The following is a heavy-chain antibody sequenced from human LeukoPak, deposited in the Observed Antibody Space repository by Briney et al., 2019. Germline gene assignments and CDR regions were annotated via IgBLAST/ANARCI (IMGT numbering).Heavy chain of an antibody. D-gene: IGHD6-19*01. J-gene: IGHJ4*02. CDR1: GFTFSSYW. CDR2: IKQDGSEK. V-gene: IGHV3-7*01. Sequence: GGSLRLSRAASGFTFSSYWMSWVRQAPGTGLEWVSNIKQDGSEKYYVDSVKGRFTISRDNAKNSLYLQMNSLRAEDTAVYYCARANIAVAGTPFDYWGQGTLVTVSS. CDR3: ARANIAVAGTPFDY.